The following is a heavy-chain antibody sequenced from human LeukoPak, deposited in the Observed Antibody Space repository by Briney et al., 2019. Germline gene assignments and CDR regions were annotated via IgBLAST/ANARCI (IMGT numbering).Heavy chain of an antibody. J-gene: IGHJ4*02. CDR1: GFIFNTYA. Sequence: GRSLRLSCAASGFIFNTYAMHWVRPAPGKGVEWGAVISYDGSNKYYADSVKGRFTISRDNSKNTLYLQMNSLRPEDTAVYYCARDPQDWGSYHFDYWGQGTLVTVSS. D-gene: IGHD7-27*01. CDR3: ARDPQDWGSYHFDY. CDR2: ISYDGSNK. V-gene: IGHV3-30-3*01.